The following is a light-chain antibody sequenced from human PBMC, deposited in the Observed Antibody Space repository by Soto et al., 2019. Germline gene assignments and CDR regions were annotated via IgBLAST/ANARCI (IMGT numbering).Light chain of an antibody. CDR2: SNN. V-gene: IGLV1-44*01. Sequence: QSVLTQPPSASGTPGQRVTISCSGSSSNIGSNTINWYQQLPGTAPKLLIYSNNQRPSGVPDRFSGSKSGTSASLAISGLQSEDEADYYCALWDDSLNGRVFGTGTKLTVL. CDR3: ALWDDSLNGRV. J-gene: IGLJ1*01. CDR1: SSNIGSNT.